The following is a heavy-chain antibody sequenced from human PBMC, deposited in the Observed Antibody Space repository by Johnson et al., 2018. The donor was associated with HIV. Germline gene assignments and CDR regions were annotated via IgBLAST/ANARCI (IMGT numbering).Heavy chain of an antibody. Sequence: VQLVESGGGLIQPGGSLRLSCAASGFTFSSNYMSWVRQAPGKGLDWVSVIYSGGSKYYADSLKDRFTISRDNSKNTLYLQMNSLRAEDTAVYYCAREEGGYYDSSGYYYVGAFDSWGQGTMVTVSS. CDR1: GFTFSSNY. J-gene: IGHJ3*02. V-gene: IGHV3-66*01. CDR3: AREEGGYYDSSGYYYVGAFDS. CDR2: IYSGGSK. D-gene: IGHD3-22*01.